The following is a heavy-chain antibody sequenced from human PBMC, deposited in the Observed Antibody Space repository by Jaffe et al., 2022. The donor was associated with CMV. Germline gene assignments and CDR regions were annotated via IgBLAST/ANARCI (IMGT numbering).Heavy chain of an antibody. Sequence: QVQLVESGGGVVQPGRSLRLSCAASGFTFSSYGMHWVRQAPGKGLEWVAVIWYDGSNKYYADSVKGRFTISRDNSKNTLYLQMNSLRAEDTAVYYCARDPQPLTVTTSPDYWGQGTLVTVSS. D-gene: IGHD4-17*01. J-gene: IGHJ4*02. CDR3: ARDPQPLTVTTSPDY. CDR1: GFTFSSYG. CDR2: IWYDGSNK. V-gene: IGHV3-33*08.